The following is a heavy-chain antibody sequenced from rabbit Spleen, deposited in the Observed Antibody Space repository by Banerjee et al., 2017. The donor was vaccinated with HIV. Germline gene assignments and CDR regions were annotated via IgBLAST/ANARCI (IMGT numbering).Heavy chain of an antibody. CDR2: IAGGSSGFT. V-gene: IGHV1S40*01. Sequence: QSLEESGGDLVKPGASLTLTCTASGFSFSSKDYMCWVRQAPGKGLEWISCIAGGSSGFTYSATWAKGRFTISKTSSTTVTLQMTSLTVADRATYFCARDTGSSFSSYGMDLWGQGTLVTVS. D-gene: IGHD8-1*01. CDR3: ARDTGSSFSSYGMDL. J-gene: IGHJ6*01. CDR1: GFSFSSKDY.